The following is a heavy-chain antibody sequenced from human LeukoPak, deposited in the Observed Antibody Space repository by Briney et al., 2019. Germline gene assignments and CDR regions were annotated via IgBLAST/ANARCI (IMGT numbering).Heavy chain of an antibody. Sequence: HPGGSLRLSCAASGFTVSSNYMSWVRQAPGKGLEGGSAISGSGGSTYYADSVKGRFTISRDNSKNTLYLQMNSLRAEDTAVYYCVTERDIVVVPAAIFVWDYYYYGMDVWGQGTTVTVSS. CDR3: VTERDIVVVPAAIFVWDYYYYGMDV. J-gene: IGHJ6*02. CDR1: GFTVSSNY. D-gene: IGHD2-2*01. CDR2: ISGSGGST. V-gene: IGHV3-23*01.